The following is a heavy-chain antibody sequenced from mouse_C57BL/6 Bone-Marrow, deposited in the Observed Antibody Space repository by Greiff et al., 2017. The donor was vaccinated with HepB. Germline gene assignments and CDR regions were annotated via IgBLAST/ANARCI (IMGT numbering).Heavy chain of an antibody. D-gene: IGHD3-3*01. J-gene: IGHJ4*01. CDR3: TRDPRGGAMDY. CDR1: GFTFSSYA. CDR2: ISSGGDYI. Sequence: EVQLQESGEGLVKPGGSLKLSCAASGFTFSSYAMSWVRQTPEKRLEWVAYISSGGDYIYYADTVKGRFTISRDNARNTLYLQMSSLKSEDTAMYYCTRDPRGGAMDYWGQGTSVTVSS. V-gene: IGHV5-9-1*02.